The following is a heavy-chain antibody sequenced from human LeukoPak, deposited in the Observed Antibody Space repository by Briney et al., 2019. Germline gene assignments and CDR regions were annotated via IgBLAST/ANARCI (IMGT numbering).Heavy chain of an antibody. CDR3: ARGSKYYFDY. Sequence: ASVEVSCKASGYTFTSYAMHWVRQAPGQRLEWMGWINAGNGNTKYSQKFQGRVTITRDTSASTAYMELSSLRSEDTAVYYCARGSKYYFDYWGQGTLVTVSS. V-gene: IGHV1-3*01. CDR2: INAGNGNT. D-gene: IGHD6-6*01. CDR1: GYTFTSYA. J-gene: IGHJ4*02.